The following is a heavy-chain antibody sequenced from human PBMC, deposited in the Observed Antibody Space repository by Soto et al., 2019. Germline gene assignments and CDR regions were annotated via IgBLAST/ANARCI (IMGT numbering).Heavy chain of an antibody. J-gene: IGHJ6*01. CDR2: ISYSGTT. V-gene: IGHV4-59*01. CDR1: GGSISDYY. Sequence: SETLSLTCTVSGGSISDYYWSWIRQPPGKGLEWIGYISYSGTTNYNPSLKCRVTMSVDTSKNQFSLKPSSVTAADTAVYFCARAGRSGYNYYYGMDVWGQGATVTVSS. CDR3: ARAGRSGYNYYYGMDV. D-gene: IGHD3-10*01.